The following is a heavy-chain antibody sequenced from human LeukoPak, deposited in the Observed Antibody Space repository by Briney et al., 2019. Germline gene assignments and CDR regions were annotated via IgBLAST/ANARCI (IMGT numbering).Heavy chain of an antibody. CDR2: ISSSNTYI. J-gene: IGHJ4*02. D-gene: IGHD2-8*01. CDR1: GFTISSYS. V-gene: IGHV3-21*01. Sequence: GGSLRLSCAASGFTISSYSMNWVRQAPGKGLEWVSSISSSNTYIYYADSVKGRFTISRDNAKNSLYLQMSSLRAEDTAVYYCAREGGHCSNGICSYFDYWGQGSLVTVSS. CDR3: AREGGHCSNGICSYFDY.